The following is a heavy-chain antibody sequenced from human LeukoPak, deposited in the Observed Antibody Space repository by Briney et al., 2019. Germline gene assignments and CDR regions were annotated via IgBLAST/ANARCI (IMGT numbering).Heavy chain of an antibody. V-gene: IGHV3-30*18. J-gene: IGHJ4*02. CDR2: ISYDGSNK. D-gene: IGHD3-16*01. CDR1: GFTFSSYG. Sequence: RGSLTFSCAASGFTFSSYGMHWVRQAPGKGLEWVAVISYDGSNKYYADSVKGRFTISRDNSKNTLYLQMNSLRAEDTAVYYCAKVLRDYVWGSPSGYWGQGTLVTVSS. CDR3: AKVLRDYVWGSPSGY.